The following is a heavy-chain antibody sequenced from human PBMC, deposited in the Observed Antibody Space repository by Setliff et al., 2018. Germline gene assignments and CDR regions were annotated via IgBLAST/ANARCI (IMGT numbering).Heavy chain of an antibody. J-gene: IGHJ3*01. CDR2: IYHRGRR. D-gene: IGHD3-3*01. CDR1: GISITSGHY. Sequence: NPSETLSLTCDVSGISITSGHYWGWIRQSPGEGLEWIATIYHRGRRYYNPSLDSRVTISLDASRNQYSLRLSSVTAADTAVYYCASPRRDDLDSPFDAFDLWGQGTKVTVSS. V-gene: IGHV4-38-2*01. CDR3: ASPRRDDLDSPFDAFDL.